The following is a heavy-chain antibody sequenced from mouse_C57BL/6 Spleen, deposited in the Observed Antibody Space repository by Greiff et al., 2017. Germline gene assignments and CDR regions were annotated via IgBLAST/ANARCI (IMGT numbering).Heavy chain of an antibody. CDR3: AMGGLRRGDYYAMDY. V-gene: IGHV1-74*01. J-gene: IGHJ4*01. Sequence: QVQLQQPGAELVKPGASVKVSCKASGYTFTSYWMHWVKQRPGQGLEWIGRIHPSDSDTNYNQKFKGKATLTVDKSSSTAYMQLSSLTSEDSAVYYWAMGGLRRGDYYAMDYWGQGTSGTVSS. D-gene: IGHD2-2*01. CDR2: IHPSDSDT. CDR1: GYTFTSYW.